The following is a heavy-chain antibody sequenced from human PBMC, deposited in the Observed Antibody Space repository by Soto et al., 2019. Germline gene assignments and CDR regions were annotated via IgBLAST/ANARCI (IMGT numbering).Heavy chain of an antibody. V-gene: IGHV1-18*04. CDR2: ISTYNGNT. Sequence: QVQLVQSGAEVKKPGASVKVSCKASGYTFTNFGINWVRQAPGQGLEWMGWISTYNGNTNYAPKLQGRVTMTTDTSTTTAYMELRSLRSDDTAVYYCARVPTPTHGDSDKNTGFDPWGQGTLVTVSS. J-gene: IGHJ5*02. D-gene: IGHD4-17*01. CDR1: GYTFTNFG. CDR3: ARVPTPTHGDSDKNTGFDP.